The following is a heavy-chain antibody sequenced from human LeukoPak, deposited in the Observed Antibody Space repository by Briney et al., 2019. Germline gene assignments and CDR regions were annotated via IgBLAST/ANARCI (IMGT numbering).Heavy chain of an antibody. Sequence: PSETLSLTCTVSGGSISSYYWSWIRQPPGKGLEWIGYIYYSGSTNYNPSLKSRVTISVDTSKNQFSLKLSSVTAADTAVYYCARSLRYGPGSYYGYWGQGTLVTDSS. CDR1: GGSISSYY. CDR3: ARSLRYGPGSYYGY. CDR2: IYYSGST. J-gene: IGHJ4*02. D-gene: IGHD3-10*01. V-gene: IGHV4-59*01.